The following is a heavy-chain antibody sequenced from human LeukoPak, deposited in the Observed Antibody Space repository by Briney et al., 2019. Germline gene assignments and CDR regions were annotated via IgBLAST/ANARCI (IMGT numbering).Heavy chain of an antibody. D-gene: IGHD2-2*01. CDR3: ARVVVPAAPPDNWFDP. CDR2: IYHSGST. Sequence: SQTLSLTCAVSGGSISSGGYSWSWIRQPPVKGLEWIGYIYHSGSTYYNPSLKSRVTISVDRSKNQFSLKLSSVTAADTAVYYCARVVVPAAPPDNWFDPWGQGTLVTVSS. J-gene: IGHJ5*02. V-gene: IGHV4-30-2*01. CDR1: GGSISSGGYS.